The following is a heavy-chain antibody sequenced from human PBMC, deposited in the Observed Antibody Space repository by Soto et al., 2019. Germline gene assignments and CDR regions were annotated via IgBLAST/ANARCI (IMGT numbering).Heavy chain of an antibody. CDR2: IYYSGST. CDR3: APQEVGGSSVYTLDP. V-gene: IGHV4-39*01. CDR1: GGSITSSSYY. J-gene: IGHJ5*02. D-gene: IGHD1-26*01. Sequence: QLHLRESGPGLVKPSETLSLTCTVSGGSITSSSYYWGWIRQPPGKGLEWIGSIYYSGSTYYNPSLKSRVPISVDTSKNQFSLKLSSVTAADTAVYYCAPQEVGGSSVYTLDPWGQGTLVTVSS.